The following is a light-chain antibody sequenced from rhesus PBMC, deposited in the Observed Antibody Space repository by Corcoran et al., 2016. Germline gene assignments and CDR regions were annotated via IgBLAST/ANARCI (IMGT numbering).Light chain of an antibody. CDR3: CSYDASDTYV. Sequence: QSAPIQSPSVSGSLGQSVTISCTGTSSDIGRYNYVSWYRQQPGTTATLMMYTVTMRPSGISDRFSVSKSGNTAFLTISGLQAEDEAVYYCCSYDASDTYVFGGGSRLTVL. V-gene: IGLV2-11*01. CDR2: TVT. J-gene: IGLJ1*01. CDR1: SSDIGRYNY.